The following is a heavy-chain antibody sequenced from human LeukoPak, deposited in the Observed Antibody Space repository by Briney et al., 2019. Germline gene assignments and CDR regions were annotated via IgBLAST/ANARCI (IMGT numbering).Heavy chain of an antibody. CDR1: GFTFRTYG. CDR2: ISRASSSI. Sequence: GGSLRLSCAASGFTFRTYGMNWVRQAPGKGLECVSSISRASSSIYYTDSERGRFTISRDNANNFMYLQMNRLRAEDTAVYCCARDNYGDSTFDYWGQGTLVTVSS. D-gene: IGHD4-17*01. V-gene: IGHV3-21*06. CDR3: ARDNYGDSTFDY. J-gene: IGHJ4*02.